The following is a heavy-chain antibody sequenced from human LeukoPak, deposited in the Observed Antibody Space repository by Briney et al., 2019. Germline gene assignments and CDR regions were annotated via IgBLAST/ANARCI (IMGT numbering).Heavy chain of an antibody. D-gene: IGHD3-10*01. CDR1: GYTFTSYD. J-gene: IGHJ5*02. V-gene: IGHV1-18*01. Sequence: GASVKVSCKASGYTFTSYDINWVRQAPGQGLEWMGWISAYNGNTNYAQKLQGRVTMTTDTSTSTAYMELRSLRSDDTAVYYCARELWFGEQSWFDPWGQGTLVTVSS. CDR3: ARELWFGEQSWFDP. CDR2: ISAYNGNT.